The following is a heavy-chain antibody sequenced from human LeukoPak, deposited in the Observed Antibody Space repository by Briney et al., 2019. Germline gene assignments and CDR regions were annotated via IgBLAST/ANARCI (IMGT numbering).Heavy chain of an antibody. V-gene: IGHV3-33*01. CDR2: IWYDGSNK. D-gene: IGHD3-9*01. CDR1: GFTFSSYG. CDR3: ARGPGYYDILTGYSQYYFDY. Sequence: PGGSLRLSCAASGFTFSSYGMHWVRQAPGKGLEWVAVIWYDGSNKYYAASVKGRFTISRDNSKNTLYLQMNSLRAEDTAVYYCARGPGYYDILTGYSQYYFDYWGQGTLVTVSS. J-gene: IGHJ4*02.